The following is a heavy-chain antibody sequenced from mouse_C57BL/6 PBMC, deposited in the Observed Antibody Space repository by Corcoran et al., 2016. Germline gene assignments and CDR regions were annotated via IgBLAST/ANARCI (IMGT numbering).Heavy chain of an antibody. Sequence: QVTLKESGPGILQSSQTLSLTCSFSGFSLSTSGMGVSWIRQPSGKGLEWLAHIYWDDDKRYNPSLKSRLTITKDTSRNQVFLKITSVDTADTATYYCARLYDDYGYWYFDVWGTGTTVTVSS. D-gene: IGHD2-4*01. CDR3: ARLYDDYGYWYFDV. V-gene: IGHV8-12*01. J-gene: IGHJ1*03. CDR1: GFSLSTSGMG. CDR2: IYWDDDK.